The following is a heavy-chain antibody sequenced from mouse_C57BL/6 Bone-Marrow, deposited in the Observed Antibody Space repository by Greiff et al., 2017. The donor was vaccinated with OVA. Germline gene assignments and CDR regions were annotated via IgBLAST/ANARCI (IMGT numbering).Heavy chain of an antibody. D-gene: IGHD1-1*01. J-gene: IGHJ1*03. CDR2: ISDGGSYT. V-gene: IGHV5-4*01. CDR1: GFTFSSYA. Sequence: EVQLVESGGGLVKPGGSLKLSCAASGFTFSSYAMSWVRQTPEKRLEWVATISDGGSYTYYPDNVKGRFTISIDTAKNNLYLQMSHLRSEDTARYDCARDESYGSRWSYFDVWGTGTTVTVSS. CDR3: ARDESYGSRWSYFDV.